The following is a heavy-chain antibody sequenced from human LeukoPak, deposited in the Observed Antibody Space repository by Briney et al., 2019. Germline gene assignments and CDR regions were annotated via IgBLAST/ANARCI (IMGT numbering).Heavy chain of an antibody. CDR1: GGSISSYY. J-gene: IGHJ6*02. CDR3: ARLACSSTSCYARDYYYYGMDV. CDR2: IYTSGST. V-gene: IGHV4-4*07. Sequence: SETLSLTCTVSGGSISSYYWSWIRQPAGKGLEWIGRIYTSGSTNYNPSLKSRVTMSVDTSKNQFSLKLSSVTAADTAVYYCARLACSSTSCYARDYYYYGMDVWGQGTTVTVSS. D-gene: IGHD2-2*01.